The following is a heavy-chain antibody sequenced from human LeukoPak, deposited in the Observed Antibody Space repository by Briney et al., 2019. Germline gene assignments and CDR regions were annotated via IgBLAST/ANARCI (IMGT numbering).Heavy chain of an antibody. CDR3: ARDSDHSGSYY. J-gene: IGHJ4*02. CDR2: ITWNSGDI. CDR1: GFTFDDYA. D-gene: IGHD1-26*01. V-gene: IGHV3-9*01. Sequence: GGSLRLSCAASGFTFDDYAMYWVRQVPGKGLEWVSSITWNSGDIGYADSVKGRFTISRDNAKKSLYLQMNSLRAEDTALYYCARDSDHSGSYYWGQGTLVTVSS.